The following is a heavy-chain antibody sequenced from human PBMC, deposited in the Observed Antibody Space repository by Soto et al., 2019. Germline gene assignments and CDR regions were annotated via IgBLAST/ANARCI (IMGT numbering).Heavy chain of an antibody. CDR3: ARSHEVAWFDS. D-gene: IGHD2-15*01. CDR1: GFSFSSYT. Sequence: EVQLVESGGGLVKPGESLRLSCAASGFSFSSYTMNWVRQAPGKGLQWVSSITNRGTHTYSADSVKGRFTISRDNDKNSLYLQMNNLRAEDTAIYFCARSHEVAWFDSWVLGTLVTVTS. V-gene: IGHV3-21*01. J-gene: IGHJ5*01. CDR2: ITNRGTHT.